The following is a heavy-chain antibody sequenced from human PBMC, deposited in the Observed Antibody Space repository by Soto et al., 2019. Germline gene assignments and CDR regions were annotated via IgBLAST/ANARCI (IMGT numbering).Heavy chain of an antibody. J-gene: IGHJ6*02. CDR2: IYYTGST. CDR3: ARAFLSSGYYYGMDV. Sequence: LSLTCTVSGGSTSRYYWSWIRQPPGKGLEWIGYIYYTGSTNYNPSLKSRVTMSVDTSKNQFSLKLRSVTAADTAMYYCARAFLSSGYYYGMDVWGQGTTVTVS. V-gene: IGHV4-59*01. CDR1: GGSTSRYY. D-gene: IGHD3-22*01.